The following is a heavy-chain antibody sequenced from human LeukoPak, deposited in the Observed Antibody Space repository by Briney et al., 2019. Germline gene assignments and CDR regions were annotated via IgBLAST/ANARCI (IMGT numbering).Heavy chain of an antibody. CDR1: GYTFTGYY. J-gene: IGHJ6*03. D-gene: IGHD5-12*01. Sequence: ASVKVSCKASGYTFTGYYMHWVRQAPGQGLEWMGWINPNSGGTNYAQKFQGRVTMTRDTSISTAYMELSRLRSGDTAVYYCARGVATTNLPQYYYYMDVWGKGTTVTVSS. CDR3: ARGVATTNLPQYYYYMDV. CDR2: INPNSGGT. V-gene: IGHV1-2*02.